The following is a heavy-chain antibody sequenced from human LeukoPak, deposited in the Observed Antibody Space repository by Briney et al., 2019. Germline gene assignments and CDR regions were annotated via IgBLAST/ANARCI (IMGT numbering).Heavy chain of an antibody. CDR1: GYTFTSYA. CDR3: ARGPTGSSIAARLPDY. Sequence: ASVKVSCKASGYTFTSYAMHWVRQAPGQRLEWMGWINAGNGSTKYSQKFQGRVTITRDTSASTAYMELRSLRSDDTAVYYCARGPTGSSIAARLPDYWGQGTLVTVSS. D-gene: IGHD6-6*01. V-gene: IGHV1-3*01. J-gene: IGHJ4*02. CDR2: INAGNGST.